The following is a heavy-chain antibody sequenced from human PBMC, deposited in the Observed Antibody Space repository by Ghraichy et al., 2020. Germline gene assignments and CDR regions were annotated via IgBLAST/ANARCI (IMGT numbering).Heavy chain of an antibody. CDR3: VKGIAVAGYYWFDP. V-gene: IGHV3-21*01. J-gene: IGHJ5*02. CDR1: GFTFSTYS. CDR2: ISSSSSYI. D-gene: IGHD6-19*01. Sequence: ETLSLTCAASGFTFSTYSMNWVRQAPGKGLEWVSSISSSSSYIYYADSVKGRFTISRDNAKNSLYLQMNSLRAEDTAMYYCVKGIAVAGYYWFDPWGQGTLVTVSS.